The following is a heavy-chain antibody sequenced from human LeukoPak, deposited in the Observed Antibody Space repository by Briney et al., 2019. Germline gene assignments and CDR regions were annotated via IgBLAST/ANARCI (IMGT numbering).Heavy chain of an antibody. Sequence: SETLSLTCAVSGGAISSGGYSWSWIRQPPGKGLEWIGYIYYSGSTYYNPSLKSRVTISVDTSKNQFSLKLSSVTAADTAVYYCARDDYNNYYYGMDVWGQGTTVTVSS. CDR3: ARDDYNNYYYGMDV. V-gene: IGHV4-30-4*01. J-gene: IGHJ6*02. D-gene: IGHD4-11*01. CDR1: GGAISSGGYS. CDR2: IYYSGST.